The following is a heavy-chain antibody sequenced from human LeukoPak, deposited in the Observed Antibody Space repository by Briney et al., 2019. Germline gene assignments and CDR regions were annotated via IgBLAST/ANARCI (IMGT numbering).Heavy chain of an antibody. CDR2: INHSGST. CDR3: ARGRGGDYVPSRFDY. Sequence: SETLSLTCAVYGGSFSGYYWSWIRPPPGKGLEWIGEINHSGSTNYNPSLKSRVTISVDTSKNQFSLKLSSVTAADTAVYYCARGRGGDYVPSRFDYWGQGTLVTVSS. V-gene: IGHV4-34*01. J-gene: IGHJ4*02. D-gene: IGHD4-17*01. CDR1: GGSFSGYY.